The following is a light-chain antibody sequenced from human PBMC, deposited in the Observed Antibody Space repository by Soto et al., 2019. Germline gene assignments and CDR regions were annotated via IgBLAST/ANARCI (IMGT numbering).Light chain of an antibody. J-gene: IGLJ1*01. V-gene: IGLV2-23*02. CDR1: SSDVGSYNL. CDR3: CSYAGSSTL. Sequence: QSVLTQPASVSGSPGQSITISCTGTSSDVGSYNLVSWYQQHPGKAPKLMIYEVSKRPSGVSNRFSGSKSGNTASLTISGLQAEDESYYYCCSYAGSSTLFGTGTKVTVL. CDR2: EVS.